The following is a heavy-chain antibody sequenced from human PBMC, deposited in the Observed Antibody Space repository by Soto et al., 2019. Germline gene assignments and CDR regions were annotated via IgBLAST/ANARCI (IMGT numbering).Heavy chain of an antibody. CDR1: GFNFSNYA. D-gene: IGHD5-18*01. Sequence: GGSLRLSCSASGFNFSNYAMGWVRQAPGKGLDWVSVISGSGGRTYYAGSVKGRFTIARDNSKNTLSLEMNSLRGEDTAVYYCAKDRSGYSYGYALFDYWGQGTLVTVSS. CDR3: AKDRSGYSYGYALFDY. V-gene: IGHV3-23*01. J-gene: IGHJ4*02. CDR2: ISGSGGRT.